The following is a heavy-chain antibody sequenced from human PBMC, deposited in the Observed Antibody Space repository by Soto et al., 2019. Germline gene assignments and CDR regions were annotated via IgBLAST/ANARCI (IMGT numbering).Heavy chain of an antibody. CDR2: ISGSGGST. J-gene: IGHJ4*02. D-gene: IGHD2-15*01. CDR3: AKVKGGGYCSCGSCYSVFDY. Sequence: GGSLRLSCAASGFTFSSYAMSWVRQAPGKGLEWVSAISGSGGSTYYADSVKGRFTISRDNSKNTLYLQMNSLRAEDTAVYYCAKVKGGGYCSCGSCYSVFDYWGQGTLVTVSS. CDR1: GFTFSSYA. V-gene: IGHV3-23*01.